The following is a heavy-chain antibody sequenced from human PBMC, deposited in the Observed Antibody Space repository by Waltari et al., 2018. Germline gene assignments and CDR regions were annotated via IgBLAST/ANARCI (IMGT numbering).Heavy chain of an antibody. Sequence: QVQLQESGPGLMKPSETLSLSCTASGASLPTFYWSWIRQPPGKVLEYIGYIQDSGDTNYSPSLRSRVSMSMDTSKNQFSLKVSSVTAADSAVYYCARVHGSESPLSWGTDVWGQGTAVTVSS. CDR3: ARVHGSESPLSWGTDV. J-gene: IGHJ6*02. V-gene: IGHV4-59*01. CDR1: GASLPTFY. CDR2: IQDSGDT.